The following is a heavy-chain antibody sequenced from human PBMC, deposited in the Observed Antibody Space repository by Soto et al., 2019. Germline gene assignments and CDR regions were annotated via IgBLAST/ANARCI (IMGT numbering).Heavy chain of an antibody. CDR3: ARGAGYCSSTSCYYGMDV. CDR1: GGSFSGYY. V-gene: IGHV4-34*01. J-gene: IGHJ6*02. Sequence: QVQLQQWGAGLLKPSETLSLTCAVYGGSFSGYYWSWIRQPPGKGLEWIGELNHSGSTNYTPSLKSRVTISVDTSKNQFSLKLSSATAADTAVNYCARGAGYCSSTSCYYGMDVWGQGTTVTVSS. CDR2: LNHSGST. D-gene: IGHD2-2*01.